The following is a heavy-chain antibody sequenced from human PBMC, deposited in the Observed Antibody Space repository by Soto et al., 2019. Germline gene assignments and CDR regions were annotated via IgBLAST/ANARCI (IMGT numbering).Heavy chain of an antibody. CDR1: GFTFSEYG. D-gene: IGHD1-26*01. CDR2: ISGSGGST. CDR3: AKVAWDEYFQH. Sequence: GGSLRLSCTASGFTFSEYGIHWVRQAPGKGLEWVAVISGSGGSTYYADSVKGRFTISRDNSKNTLYLQMNSLRAEDTAVYYCAKVAWDEYFQHWGQGTLVTVSS. V-gene: IGHV3-23*01. J-gene: IGHJ1*01.